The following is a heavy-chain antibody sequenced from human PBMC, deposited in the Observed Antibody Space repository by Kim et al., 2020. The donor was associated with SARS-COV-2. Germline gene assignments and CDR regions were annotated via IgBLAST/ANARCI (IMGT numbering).Heavy chain of an antibody. Sequence: GSTYSTPSLKIRVTISVDTSKNQFSLKLISVTAADTAVYYCARGGGAFDIWGQGTMVTVSS. V-gene: IGHV4-39*01. D-gene: IGHD1-26*01. J-gene: IGHJ3*02. CDR3: ARGGGAFDI. CDR2: GST.